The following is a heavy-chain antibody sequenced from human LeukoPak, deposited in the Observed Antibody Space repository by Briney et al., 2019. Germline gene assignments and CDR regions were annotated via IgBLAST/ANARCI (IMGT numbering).Heavy chain of an antibody. D-gene: IGHD2-21*01. Sequence: SETLSLTCTVSGGSISSYYWSWIRQPPGKGLEWIGSIYHSGSTYYNPSLKSRVTISVDTSKNQFSLKLSSVTAADTAVYYCARGVVIAPQTFDYWGQGTLVTVSS. CDR1: GGSISSYY. V-gene: IGHV4-59*08. CDR3: ARGVVIAPQTFDY. CDR2: IYHSGST. J-gene: IGHJ4*02.